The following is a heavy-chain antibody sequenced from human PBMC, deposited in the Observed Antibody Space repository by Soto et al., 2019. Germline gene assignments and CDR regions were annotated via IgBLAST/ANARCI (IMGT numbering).Heavy chain of an antibody. CDR2: IYRSGST. Sequence: SETLSLTCSVSCGSISSGDNFWSWIRQYPGKGLEWIGFIYRSGSTYYNPSLKSRVTISVDTSKKQFSLNLSSVTAADTAVYYCARGFGSSSWDYWGQGTPVTVSS. CDR3: ARGFGSSSWDY. D-gene: IGHD6-13*01. V-gene: IGHV4-31*02. CDR1: CGSISSGDNF. J-gene: IGHJ4*02.